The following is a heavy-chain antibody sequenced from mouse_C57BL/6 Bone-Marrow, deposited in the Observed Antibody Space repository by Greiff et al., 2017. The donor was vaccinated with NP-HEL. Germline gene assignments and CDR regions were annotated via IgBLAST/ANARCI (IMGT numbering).Heavy chain of an antibody. CDR3: ARDATGGMDY. CDR1: GFTFSDFY. V-gene: IGHV7-1*01. CDR2: SRNKANDYTT. D-gene: IGHD1-1*02. Sequence: EVKLVESGGGLVQSGRSLRLSCATSGFTFSDFYMEWVRQAPGKGLEWIAASRNKANDYTTEYSASVKGRFIVSRDTSQSILYLQMNALRAEDTAIYYCARDATGGMDYWGQGTSVTVSS. J-gene: IGHJ4*01.